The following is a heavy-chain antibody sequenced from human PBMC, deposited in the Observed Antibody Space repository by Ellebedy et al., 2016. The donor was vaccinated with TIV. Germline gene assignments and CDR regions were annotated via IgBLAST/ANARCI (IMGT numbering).Heavy chain of an antibody. CDR3: ARARYYDSSGYFDY. CDR2: INPSGGTT. CDR1: GYTFTNYY. J-gene: IGHJ4*02. V-gene: IGHV1-46*01. Sequence: ASVKVSCKASGYTFTNYYIHWVRQAPGQGLEWMGVINPSGGTTSYAQKFQGRVTMTRDTSKSTVYMELSSLRSEDTALYHCARARYYDSSGYFDYWGQGTLVTVSS. D-gene: IGHD3-22*01.